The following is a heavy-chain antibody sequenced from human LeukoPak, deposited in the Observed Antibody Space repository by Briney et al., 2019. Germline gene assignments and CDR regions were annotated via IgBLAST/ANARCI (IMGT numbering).Heavy chain of an antibody. CDR3: ARDKNAYHSFDS. Sequence: GRSLRLSCAASGFTFGSYSMHWVRQAPGKGLEWVAVISYDGYEKNYGDPVKGRFTISRENFKSTLFLQMNSLRAEGTAVYYCARDKNAYHSFDSWGQGTLVIVSS. D-gene: IGHD2-2*01. V-gene: IGHV3-30-3*01. CDR2: ISYDGYEK. CDR1: GFTFGSYS. J-gene: IGHJ4*02.